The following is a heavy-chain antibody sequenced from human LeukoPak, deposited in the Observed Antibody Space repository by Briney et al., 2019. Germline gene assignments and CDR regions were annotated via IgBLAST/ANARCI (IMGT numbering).Heavy chain of an antibody. J-gene: IGHJ4*02. D-gene: IGHD6-19*01. Sequence: ASVKVSCKASGYTFANFDINWVRQATGQGLEWMGWINPNNGNTGYAQKFQGRVTLTRDTSISTAYMEVSSLRPEDTAVYYCARRAAVASDYWGQGTLVTVSS. CDR2: INPNNGNT. CDR1: GYTFANFD. CDR3: ARRAAVASDY. V-gene: IGHV1-8*01.